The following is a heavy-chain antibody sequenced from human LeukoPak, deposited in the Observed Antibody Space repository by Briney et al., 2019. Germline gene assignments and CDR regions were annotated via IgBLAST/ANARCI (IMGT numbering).Heavy chain of an antibody. CDR3: ARHRGSGYPYFDY. Sequence: PSETLSLTCTVPGGSINNYYWSWIRQPPGKGLEWIGYIYYSGSTNYNPSLKSRVTISVDTSKNQFSLKMSSLTAADTAVYYCARHRGSGYPYFDYWGQGTLVTVSS. D-gene: IGHD3-22*01. V-gene: IGHV4-59*01. CDR2: IYYSGST. J-gene: IGHJ4*02. CDR1: GGSINNYY.